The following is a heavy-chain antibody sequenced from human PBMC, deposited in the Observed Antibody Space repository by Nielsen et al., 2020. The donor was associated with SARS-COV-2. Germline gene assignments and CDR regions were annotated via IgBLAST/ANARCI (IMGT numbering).Heavy chain of an antibody. CDR2: IIAYNGHT. D-gene: IGHD3-22*01. J-gene: IGHJ4*02. CDR3: ARGPDNSPYHYESHNIRY. CDR1: GYTFSTSA. Sequence: ASVKVSCKPSGYTFSTSAISWVRHAPAQGLEWMGWIIAYNGHTNYAQRPQNRVTMTTDTSTSTAYLELRSLRSDDTAVFYCARGPDNSPYHYESHNIRYWGQGILVTVSS. V-gene: IGHV1-18*01.